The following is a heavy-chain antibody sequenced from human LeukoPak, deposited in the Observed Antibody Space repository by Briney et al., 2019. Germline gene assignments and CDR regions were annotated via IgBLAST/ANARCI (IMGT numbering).Heavy chain of an antibody. D-gene: IGHD4-23*01. V-gene: IGHV4-59*01. CDR1: GGSISSYY. Sequence: SETLSLTCTVSGGSISSYYWSWIRQPPGKGLEWIGYIYYGGSTNYNPSLKSRVTISVDTSKNQFSLKLSSVTAADTAVYYCARADYGGANYWGQGTLVTVSS. CDR3: ARADYGGANY. J-gene: IGHJ4*02. CDR2: IYYGGST.